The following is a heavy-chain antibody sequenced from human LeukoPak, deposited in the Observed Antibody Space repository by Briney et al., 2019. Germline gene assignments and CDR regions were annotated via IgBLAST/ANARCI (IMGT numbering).Heavy chain of an antibody. CDR3: AKYPGLGGSGSYGLDY. CDR1: GFTFSSYA. J-gene: IGHJ4*02. Sequence: GGSLRLSCAASGFTFSSYAMSWVRQAPGKGLEWVSAISGSGGSTYYADSVKGRFTISRGNSKNTLYLQMNSLRAEDTAVYYCAKYPGLGGSGSYGLDYWGQGTLVTVSS. D-gene: IGHD3-10*01. V-gene: IGHV3-23*01. CDR2: ISGSGGST.